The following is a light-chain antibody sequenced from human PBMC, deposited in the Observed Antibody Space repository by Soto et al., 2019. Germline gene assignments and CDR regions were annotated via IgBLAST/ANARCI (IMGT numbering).Light chain of an antibody. V-gene: IGLV1-44*01. J-gene: IGLJ3*02. CDR3: AAWDDRLNGWV. CDR1: GSNLRGNT. Sequence: QSVLSQPPSASGTPGQRVTISCSGSGSNLRGNTVNWYQHLPGTAPKLLIYVNTQRPSGVPDRFSGSKSGTSASLAISGLQSDDEADYYCAAWDDRLNGWVFGGGTKLTVL. CDR2: VNT.